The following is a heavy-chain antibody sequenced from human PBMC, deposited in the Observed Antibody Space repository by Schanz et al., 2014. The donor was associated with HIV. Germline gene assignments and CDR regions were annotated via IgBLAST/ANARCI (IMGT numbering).Heavy chain of an antibody. CDR2: ISKDGSNK. J-gene: IGHJ4*02. CDR1: GFTSSLYA. Sequence: QVQLVESGGGVVQPGRSLRLSCAASGFTSSLYAFHWVRQAPGKGLEWVALISKDGSNKYYADTVKGRFTISRDNSKDTLYLQMNSLRAEDTAVYYCARGLPRFAVTTLDSWGQGTLVTVSS. CDR3: ARGLPRFAVTTLDS. V-gene: IGHV3-30*04. D-gene: IGHD4-17*01.